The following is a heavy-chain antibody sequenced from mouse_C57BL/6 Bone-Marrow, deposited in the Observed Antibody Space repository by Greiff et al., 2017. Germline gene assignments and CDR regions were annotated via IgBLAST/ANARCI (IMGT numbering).Heavy chain of an antibody. V-gene: IGHV14-4*01. CDR1: GFNIKDDY. D-gene: IGHD2-4*01. J-gene: IGHJ3*01. Sequence: VQLQQSGAELVRPGASVKLSCTASGFNIKDDYMHWVKQRPEQGLEWIGWIDPENGDTEYASKFQGKATITADTSSNTAYLQLSSLTSEDTAVYYCAPDYGDPAWLAYWGQGTLVTVSA. CDR3: APDYGDPAWLAY. CDR2: IDPENGDT.